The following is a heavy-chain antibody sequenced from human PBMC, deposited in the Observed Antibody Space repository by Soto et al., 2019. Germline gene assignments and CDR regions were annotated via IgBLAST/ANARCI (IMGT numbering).Heavy chain of an antibody. CDR2: ISGYNDNT. J-gene: IGHJ5*02. V-gene: IGHV1-18*04. CDR3: ARSYSTIAWFDP. D-gene: IGHD2-2*01. Sequence: ASVKVSCKASGYTFTSYGINWVRQAPGQGLEWMGWISGYNDNTNYAQKLQGRVTMTTDTSTSTAYMEVRSLRSDDTAVYYCARSYSTIAWFDPWGQGTLVTRLL. CDR1: GYTFTSYG.